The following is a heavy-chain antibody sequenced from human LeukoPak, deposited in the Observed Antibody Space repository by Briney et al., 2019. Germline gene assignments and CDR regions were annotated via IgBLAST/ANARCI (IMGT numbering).Heavy chain of an antibody. Sequence: SETLSLTCTVSGGSISSSSYYWGWIRQPPGKGLEWIGSIYYSGSTYYNPSLKSRVTISVDTSKNQFSLKLSSVTAADTAVYYCARDLNWDVDTAMANPGPRGKGTAVTVSS. V-gene: IGHV4-39*07. D-gene: IGHD5-18*01. J-gene: IGHJ6*04. CDR1: GGSISSSSYY. CDR2: IYYSGST. CDR3: ARDLNWDVDTAMANPGP.